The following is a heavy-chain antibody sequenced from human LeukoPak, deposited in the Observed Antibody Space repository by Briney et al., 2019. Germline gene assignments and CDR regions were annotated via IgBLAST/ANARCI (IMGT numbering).Heavy chain of an antibody. V-gene: IGHV3-7*01. J-gene: IGHJ4*02. CDR1: GFTFSSYW. D-gene: IGHD4-17*01. CDR3: ARDLGDYGDQRFGY. CDR2: IKQDGSDK. Sequence: GGSLRLSCAASGFTFSSYWMSWVRQAPGKGLEWVANIKQDGSDKYYVDSVKGRFTISRHNAKNSLYLQMNSLRAEDTAEYYCARDLGDYGDQRFGYWGQGTRVTVSS.